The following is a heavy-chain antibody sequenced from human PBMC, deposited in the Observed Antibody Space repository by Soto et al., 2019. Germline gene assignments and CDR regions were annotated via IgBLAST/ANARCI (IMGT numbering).Heavy chain of an antibody. CDR2: IKQSGSET. D-gene: IGHD5-18*01. V-gene: IGHV3-7*03. CDR3: ARGYNIDY. CDR1: GFTFSSHW. J-gene: IGHJ4*02. Sequence: GGSLRLSCAASGFTFSSHWMTWVRQAPGKGLEWVANIKQSGSETYYVDSVKGRFTISRDDAKNSLYLQMNTLRAEDTAVYYCARGYNIDYWGQGTLVTVS.